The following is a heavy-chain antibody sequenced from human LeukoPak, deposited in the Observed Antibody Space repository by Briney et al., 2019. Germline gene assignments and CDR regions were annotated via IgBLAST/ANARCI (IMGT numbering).Heavy chain of an antibody. J-gene: IGHJ3*02. CDR2: ISYDGSNK. V-gene: IGHV3-30-3*01. CDR1: GFTFSSYW. CDR3: AREDILTSPGAFDI. D-gene: IGHD3-9*01. Sequence: PGGSLRLSCAASGFTFSSYWMSWVRQGPGKGLEWVAVISYDGSNKNYADSVKGRFTISRDNSKDTLYLQMDSLRAEDTAVYFCAREDILTSPGAFDIWGQGTMVTVSS.